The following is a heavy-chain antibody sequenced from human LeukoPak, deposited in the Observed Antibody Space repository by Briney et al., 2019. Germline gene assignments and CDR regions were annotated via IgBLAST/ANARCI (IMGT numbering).Heavy chain of an antibody. V-gene: IGHV3-74*01. J-gene: IGHJ4*02. CDR2: IQTDGSTT. D-gene: IGHD1-26*01. CDR3: ARAIGGRSYFGGDY. Sequence: TGGSLRLSCEASGFTFNTHWMHWVRQAPGKGLVWVARIQTDGSTTNYADSVKGRFTISRDNAKNTLYLQMNSLTAEDTAVYYCARAIGGRSYFGGDYWGQGALVTVSS. CDR1: GFTFNTHW.